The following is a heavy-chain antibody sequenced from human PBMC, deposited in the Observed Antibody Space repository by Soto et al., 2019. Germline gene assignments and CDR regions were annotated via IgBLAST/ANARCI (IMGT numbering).Heavy chain of an antibody. CDR2: INHSGST. Sequence: SETLSLTCAVYGGSFSGYYWSWIRQPPGKGLEWIGEINHSGSTNYNPSLKSRVTISVDTSKNQFSLKLSSVTAADTAVYYCGVGRLSLTCYYFFYNGMDVWGQGTTVTVSS. J-gene: IGHJ6*02. V-gene: IGHV4-34*01. CDR1: GGSFSGYY. CDR3: GVGRLSLTCYYFFYNGMDV. D-gene: IGHD1-20*01.